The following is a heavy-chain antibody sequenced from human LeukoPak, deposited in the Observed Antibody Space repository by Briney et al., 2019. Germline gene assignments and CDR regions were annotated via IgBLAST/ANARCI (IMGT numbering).Heavy chain of an antibody. V-gene: IGHV3-23*01. CDR1: GFTFSSYA. Sequence: GGSLRLSCAASGFTFSSYAMSWVRQAPGKGLEWVSAISGSGGSTYYADSVKGRFTICRDNSKNTLYLQMNSLRAEDTAVYYCAKEQNYYDSSGYYPESFDYWGQGTLVTVSS. J-gene: IGHJ4*02. CDR2: ISGSGGST. D-gene: IGHD3-22*01. CDR3: AKEQNYYDSSGYYPESFDY.